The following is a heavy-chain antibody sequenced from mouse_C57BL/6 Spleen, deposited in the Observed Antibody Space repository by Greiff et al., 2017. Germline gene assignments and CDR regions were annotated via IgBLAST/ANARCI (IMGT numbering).Heavy chain of an antibody. J-gene: IGHJ4*01. D-gene: IGHD2-5*01. CDR3: ARGRLSNGDYYAMDY. CDR2: LSGGGGNT. Sequence: DVHLVESGGGLVKPGGSLKLSCAASGFTFSSYTMSWVRQTPEKRLEWVATLSGGGGNTYYPDSVKGRFTISRDNAKNTLYLQMSSLRSEDTALYYCARGRLSNGDYYAMDYWGQGTSVTVSS. CDR1: GFTFSSYT. V-gene: IGHV5-9*01.